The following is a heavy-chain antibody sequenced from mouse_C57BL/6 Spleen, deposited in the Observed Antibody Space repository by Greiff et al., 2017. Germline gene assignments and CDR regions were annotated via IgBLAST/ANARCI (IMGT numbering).Heavy chain of an antibody. D-gene: IGHD2-3*01. J-gene: IGHJ1*03. CDR1: GYAFSSSW. CDR3: AGDGYYVGWYFDV. CDR2: IYPGDGDT. V-gene: IGHV1-82*01. Sequence: VQLQQSGPELVKPGASVKISCKASGYAFSSSWMNWVKQRPGKGLEWIGWIYPGDGDTNYNGKFKGKATLTAYKSSSTAYMQLSSLTSEDSAVYFFAGDGYYVGWYFDVWGTVTTVTVSS.